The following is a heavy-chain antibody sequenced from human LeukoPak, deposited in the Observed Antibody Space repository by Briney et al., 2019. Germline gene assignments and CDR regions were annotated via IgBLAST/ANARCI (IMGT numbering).Heavy chain of an antibody. CDR1: GFIFGDYA. CDR3: TRDYYGSPDY. CDR2: IRSKAYGGTT. D-gene: IGHD3-10*01. Sequence: GGSLRLSCTASGFIFGDYAMSWVRQAPGKGLEWVGFIRSKAYGGTTDYAASVKGRFIISRDDSKSIAYLQMNSLKTEDTAVYYCTRDYYGSPDYWGQGTLVTVSP. J-gene: IGHJ4*02. V-gene: IGHV3-49*04.